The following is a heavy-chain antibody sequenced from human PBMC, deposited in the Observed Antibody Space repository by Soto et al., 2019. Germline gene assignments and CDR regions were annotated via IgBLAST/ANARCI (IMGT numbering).Heavy chain of an antibody. CDR2: IKQDGSVK. CDR1: GFNFRNYW. J-gene: IGHJ4*02. V-gene: IGHV3-7*01. D-gene: IGHD3-22*01. CDR3: VKVIGKHWALDY. Sequence: PGWSLSLSCAASGFNFRNYWMTWVRQAPGKGLEWVANIKQDGSVKYYVDSVKGRFTISRDNTKNSVYLQMNSLRAEDTSVYYCVKVIGKHWALDYWGKGTLVTVSS.